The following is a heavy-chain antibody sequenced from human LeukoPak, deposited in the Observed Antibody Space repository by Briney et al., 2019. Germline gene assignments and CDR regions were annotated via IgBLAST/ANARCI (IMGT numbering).Heavy chain of an antibody. CDR3: ARSSPSGRNFDY. CDR2: MNPNSGDS. D-gene: IGHD3-10*01. Sequence: ASVKVSCKASGYTFTNSDINWVRQSTVQGLEWMGWMNPNSGDSGNIQKFQGRVTMTRDTSINTAYMELSSLRSEDTAVYYCARSSPSGRNFDYWGQGTLVTVSS. V-gene: IGHV1-8*01. J-gene: IGHJ4*02. CDR1: GYTFTNSD.